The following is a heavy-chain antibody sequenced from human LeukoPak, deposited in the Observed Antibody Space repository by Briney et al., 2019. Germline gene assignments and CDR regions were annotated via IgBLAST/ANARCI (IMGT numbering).Heavy chain of an antibody. D-gene: IGHD2-2*01. CDR3: ARDLYCSSTSCYGPMGYYFDY. J-gene: IGHJ4*02. Sequence: PGGSLRLSCAASGFTFSDYYMSWIRQAPGKGLEWVSYISSSSSYTNYADSVKGRFTISRDIAKNSLYLQMNSLRAEDTAVYYCARDLYCSSTSCYGPMGYYFDYWGQGTLVTVSS. V-gene: IGHV3-11*05. CDR2: ISSSSSYT. CDR1: GFTFSDYY.